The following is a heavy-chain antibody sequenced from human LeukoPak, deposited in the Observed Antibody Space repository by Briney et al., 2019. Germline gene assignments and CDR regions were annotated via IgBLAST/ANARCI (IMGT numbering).Heavy chain of an antibody. CDR1: GFTFSRYS. Sequence: PGGSLRLPCAASGFTFSRYSMNWVGQAPGKGLEWVSSISSSSSYIYYAVSVKARFTIHRDSAQNTLSLQMNSLRGEYRALYYCSKVPRTDYFDYWGQGTLVTVSS. CDR2: ISSSSSYI. CDR3: SKVPRTDYFDY. D-gene: IGHD1/OR15-1a*01. V-gene: IGHV3-21*01. J-gene: IGHJ4*02.